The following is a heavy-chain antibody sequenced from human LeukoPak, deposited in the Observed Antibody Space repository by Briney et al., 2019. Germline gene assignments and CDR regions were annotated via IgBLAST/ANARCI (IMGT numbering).Heavy chain of an antibody. J-gene: IGHJ6*02. Sequence: GGSLRLSCAASGFTLSSYAMSWVRQAPGKGLEWVSAISGSGGSTYYADSVKGRFTISRDNSKNTLYLQMNSLRAEDTAVYYCAKHSSSHYYYYGMDVWGQGTTVTVSS. CDR2: ISGSGGST. D-gene: IGHD6-6*01. CDR3: AKHSSSHYYYYGMDV. CDR1: GFTLSSYA. V-gene: IGHV3-23*01.